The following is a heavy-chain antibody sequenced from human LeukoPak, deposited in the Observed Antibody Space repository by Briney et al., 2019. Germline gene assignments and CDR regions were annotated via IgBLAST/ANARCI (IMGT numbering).Heavy chain of an antibody. D-gene: IGHD5-18*01. J-gene: IGHJ4*02. V-gene: IGHV4-59*01. Sequence: SQTLSLTCTVSGGFISTYYWSWIRQPPGKGLEWIGFISYSGSTYHNPSLKSRVTMSVDTSKNQFSLNLRSVTAADTAVYYCARDRYSYGFWGQGILVTVSS. CDR2: ISYSGST. CDR3: ARDRYSYGF. CDR1: GGFISTYY.